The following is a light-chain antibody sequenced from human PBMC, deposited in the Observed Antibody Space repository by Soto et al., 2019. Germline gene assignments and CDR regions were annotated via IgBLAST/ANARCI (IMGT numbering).Light chain of an antibody. V-gene: IGLV1-44*01. CDR3: AAWDDSLNGLV. Sequence: QSVLTQPPSASGTPGQRVTISCSGSSSNIGSNTVNWYQQLPGTTPKLLIYNNNQRPSGVPDRFSASKTGTTASLAISGLQSADEADYYCAAWDDSLNGLVFGTGTKLTVL. CDR2: NNN. CDR1: SSNIGSNT. J-gene: IGLJ1*01.